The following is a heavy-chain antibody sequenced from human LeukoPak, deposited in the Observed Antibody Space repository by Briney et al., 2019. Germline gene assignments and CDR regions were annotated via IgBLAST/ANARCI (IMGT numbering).Heavy chain of an antibody. Sequence: PRGSLRLSCAASGFTFSSYAMTWVRQAPGKGLEWISAISGSGDKTYYADSVKGRFTISRDNSKNTLYLQMNSLRAEDTAVYYWEKDPNTVPTRGNQNYYGRDVGGQGTTVTVPS. CDR3: EKDPNTVPTRGNQNYYGRDV. CDR2: ISGSGDKT. D-gene: IGHD4-17*01. J-gene: IGHJ6*02. V-gene: IGHV3-23*01. CDR1: GFTFSSYA.